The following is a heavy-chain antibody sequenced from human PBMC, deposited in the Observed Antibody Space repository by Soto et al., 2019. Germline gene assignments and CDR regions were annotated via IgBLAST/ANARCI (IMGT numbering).Heavy chain of an antibody. J-gene: IGHJ4*01. CDR1: GGTFSSYA. CDR2: ISPIFCTA. CDR3: ARHGGPRFGGTY. D-gene: IGHD5-12*01. V-gene: IGHV1-69*13. Sequence: SGKGSCKASGGTFSSYAVSVVRQAPVQGLEWRVGISPIFCTADYGQKFQGRVTITPDEATSTCYMELSSLRSEDTPVYYCARHGGPRFGGTYWG.